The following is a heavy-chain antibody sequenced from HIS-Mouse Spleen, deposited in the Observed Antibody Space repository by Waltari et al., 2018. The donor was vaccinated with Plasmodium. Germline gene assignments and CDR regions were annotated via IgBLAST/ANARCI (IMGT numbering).Heavy chain of an antibody. Sequence: EVQLVESGGGLVQPGGSLRLSCAASGFTFSSYWMSWVRLAPGKGLEGVANIKQDGSEKYYVESCKGRFTISRDNAKNSLYLEMNRLGAEDTAVYYCASSWYWYFDLWGRGTLVTVSS. CDR3: ASSWYWYFDL. CDR2: IKQDGSEK. CDR1: GFTFSSYW. D-gene: IGHD6-13*01. V-gene: IGHV3-7*01. J-gene: IGHJ2*01.